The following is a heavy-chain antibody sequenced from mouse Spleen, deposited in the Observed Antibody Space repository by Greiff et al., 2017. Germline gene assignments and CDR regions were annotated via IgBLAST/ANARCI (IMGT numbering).Heavy chain of an antibody. V-gene: IGHV14-1*02. D-gene: IGHD2-14*01. CDR3: ARAVRRGFAY. J-gene: IGHJ3*01. Sequence: EVKLEESGAELVRPGALVKLSCKASGFHIKDYYMHWVKQRPEQGLEWIGWIDPENGNTIYDPKFQGKASITADTSSNTAYLQLSSLTSEDTAVYYCARAVRRGFAYWGQGTLVTVSA. CDR2: IDPENGNT. CDR1: GFHIKDYY.